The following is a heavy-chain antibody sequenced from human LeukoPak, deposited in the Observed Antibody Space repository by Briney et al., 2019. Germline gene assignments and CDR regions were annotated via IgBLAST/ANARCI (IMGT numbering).Heavy chain of an antibody. V-gene: IGHV3-21*01. CDR3: ARRMYYSASDSTLAKSIDY. CDR1: GFTLSSYS. CDR2: ITSTSSYI. J-gene: IGHJ4*02. Sequence: GGSLRLSCAAAGFTLSSYSMNWVRQAPGKWLEWVSCITSTSSYIYYADSVKGRFTISRDNAKNSLYLQMNSLRAEDTAVYYCARRMYYSASDSTLAKSIDYWGQGTLVTVSS. D-gene: IGHD3-10*01.